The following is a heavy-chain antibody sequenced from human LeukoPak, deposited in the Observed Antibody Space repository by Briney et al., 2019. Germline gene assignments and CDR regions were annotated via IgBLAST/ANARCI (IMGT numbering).Heavy chain of an antibody. CDR1: GGSISTYY. J-gene: IGHJ1*01. D-gene: IGHD6-6*01. V-gene: IGHV4-59*01. CDR3: ARGGAARLHFQN. CDR2: IYHSGST. Sequence: SGTLSLTCTVSGGSISTYYWNWIRQPPGKGLEWIGYIYHSGSTNYNPSLQSRVTISVDTSKNQFSLNLNSVTAADTAVYYCARGGAARLHFQNWGQGTLVTVSS.